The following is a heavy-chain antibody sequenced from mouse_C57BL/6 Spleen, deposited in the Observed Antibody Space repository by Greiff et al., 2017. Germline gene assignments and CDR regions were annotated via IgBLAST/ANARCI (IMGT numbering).Heavy chain of an antibody. Sequence: QVQLQQSGAELARPGASVKLSCKASGYTFTSYGISWVKQRTGQGLEWIGEIYPRSGNTYYNEKFKGKATLTADKSSSTAYMELRSRTSEDAAVYFCAGNYRGLGYWGQGTTLTVSS. CDR2: IYPRSGNT. CDR1: GYTFTSYG. J-gene: IGHJ2*01. V-gene: IGHV1-81*01. D-gene: IGHD2-1*01. CDR3: AGNYRGLGY.